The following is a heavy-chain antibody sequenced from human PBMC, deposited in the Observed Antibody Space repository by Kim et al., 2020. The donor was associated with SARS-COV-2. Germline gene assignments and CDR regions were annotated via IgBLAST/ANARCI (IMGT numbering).Heavy chain of an antibody. D-gene: IGHD1-26*01. J-gene: IGHJ4*02. V-gene: IGHV1-18*01. CDR3: ATGSMGATVQDY. Sequence: YAQKLQGRVTMTTDTSTSTAYMERRSLRSDDTAVYYCATGSMGATVQDYWGQGTLVTVSS.